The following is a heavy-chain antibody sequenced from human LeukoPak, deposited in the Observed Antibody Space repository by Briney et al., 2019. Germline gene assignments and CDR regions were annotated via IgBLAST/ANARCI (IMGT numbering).Heavy chain of an antibody. CDR2: IYSGIDT. D-gene: IGHD6-19*01. CDR1: GFIVSSDY. J-gene: IGHJ4*02. CDR3: IVLAVAGTFGFDY. Sequence: TGGSLRLSCAASGFIVSSDYLTWVRLAPGKGLECVSVIYSGIDTYYADSVKGRFTLSRDNAKNSLYLQMNSLRAEDTAVYYCIVLAVAGTFGFDYWGQGTLVTVSS. V-gene: IGHV3-66*01.